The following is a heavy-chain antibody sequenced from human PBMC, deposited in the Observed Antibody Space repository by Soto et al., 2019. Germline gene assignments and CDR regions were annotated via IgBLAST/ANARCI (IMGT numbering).Heavy chain of an antibody. J-gene: IGHJ4*02. Sequence: KPSETLSLTCSVSGGSIIRYYWSWIRQPPAKGLEWIGYAYYSGDNGYNPPLQSRVTMAVDTSKNQFSLKLSSVTAADTAVYYCTRDLGATVITGEDYWGQGTLVTVSS. CDR3: TRDLGATVITGEDY. V-gene: IGHV4-59*12. CDR1: GGSIIRYY. D-gene: IGHD4-4*01. CDR2: AYYSGDN.